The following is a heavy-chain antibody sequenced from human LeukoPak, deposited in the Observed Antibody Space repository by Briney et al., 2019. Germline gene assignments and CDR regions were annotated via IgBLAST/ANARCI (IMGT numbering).Heavy chain of an antibody. V-gene: IGHV4-39*01. J-gene: IGHJ4*02. CDR3: ARHDYDSSGYRRDYYFDY. CDR1: GGSVSSTTYY. Sequence: SETLSFTCIVCGGSVSSTTYYWGWFRQPPGKGLEWIGSIYYNGYTYYNPSLKSRLTMSVDTSRNQFSLELSSVTAADTAVYYCARHDYDSSGYRRDYYFDYWGQGTLATVSS. CDR2: IYYNGYT. D-gene: IGHD3-22*01.